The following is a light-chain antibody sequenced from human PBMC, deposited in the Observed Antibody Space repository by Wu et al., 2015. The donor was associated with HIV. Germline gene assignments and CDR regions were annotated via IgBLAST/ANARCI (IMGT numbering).Light chain of an antibody. Sequence: EVVMTQSPATLSVSPGERATLSCRTSQSVGRDLAWYQQKPGQAPRLLIYDSSTRAPGISGRFSGRGSGTDFTLTISSMQSEDFAVYYCQQYNDRPRHTFGQGTKVEIK. J-gene: IGKJ2*01. V-gene: IGKV3-15*01. CDR3: QQYNDRPRHT. CDR2: DSS. CDR1: QSVGRD.